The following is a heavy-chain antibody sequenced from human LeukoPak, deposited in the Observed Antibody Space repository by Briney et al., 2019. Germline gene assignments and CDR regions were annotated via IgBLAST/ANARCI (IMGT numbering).Heavy chain of an antibody. D-gene: IGHD2-15*01. CDR2: LSSSSSTI. Sequence: PGGSLRLSCAASGFTFSTYSMNWVRQAPGKGLEWVSYLSSSSSTIYYADSVEGRFTISRDNAKNSLYLQMNSLRDEDTAVYYCARDAGGYTSVYAFDIWGQGTMVTVSS. V-gene: IGHV3-48*02. CDR3: ARDAGGYTSVYAFDI. CDR1: GFTFSTYS. J-gene: IGHJ3*02.